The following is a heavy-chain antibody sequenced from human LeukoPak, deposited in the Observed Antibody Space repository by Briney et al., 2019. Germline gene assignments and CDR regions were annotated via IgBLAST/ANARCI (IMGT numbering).Heavy chain of an antibody. CDR3: AKWLERHDGPGAFDI. D-gene: IGHD1-1*01. J-gene: IGHJ3*02. CDR2: ISGSGGST. V-gene: IGHV3-23*01. CDR1: GFTFSNYA. Sequence: GGSLRLSCAASGFTFSNYAMSWVRQAPGEGLEWVSAISGSGGSTYYADSVKGRFTISRDNSKNTLYLQMNSLRAEDTAVYYCAKWLERHDGPGAFDIWGQGTMVTVSS.